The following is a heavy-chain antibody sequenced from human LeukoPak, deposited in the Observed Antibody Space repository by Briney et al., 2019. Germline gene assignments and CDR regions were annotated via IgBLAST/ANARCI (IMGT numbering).Heavy chain of an antibody. Sequence: SETLSLTCTVSGGSISSGSYYWSWIRQPAGKGLEWIGRIYTSGGANYNPSLKSRVTISVDTSKNQFSLKLSSVTAADTAVYYCARGPLYYANAFDIWGQGTMVTVSS. J-gene: IGHJ3*02. CDR2: IYTSGGA. V-gene: IGHV4-61*02. CDR3: ARGPLYYANAFDI. D-gene: IGHD3-10*01. CDR1: GGSISSGSYY.